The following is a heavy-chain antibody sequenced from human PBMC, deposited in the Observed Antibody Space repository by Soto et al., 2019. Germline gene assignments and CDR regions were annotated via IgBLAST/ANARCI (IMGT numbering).Heavy chain of an antibody. CDR2: IDKNGSGK. Sequence: DVQLVESGGGLVQPGGSLRLSCAASGFSFSDFPMSWARQTSGRGLEWVATIDKNGSGKSYVDSVRGRFTISRDNVESSLSLQMTSLTAEDTALYYCVRDLGFWNTLWGQGTLVTVSS. J-gene: IGHJ4*02. V-gene: IGHV3-7*01. CDR1: GFSFSDFP. CDR3: VRDLGFWNTL. D-gene: IGHD3-3*01.